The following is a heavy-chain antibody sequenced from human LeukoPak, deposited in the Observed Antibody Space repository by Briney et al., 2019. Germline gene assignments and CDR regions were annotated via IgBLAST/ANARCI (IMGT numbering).Heavy chain of an antibody. CDR3: ARDNSLSGGVRNNWFDA. V-gene: IGHV1-2*02. Sequence: ASVKVSCKASGYTFTGYYMHGVRQAPGQGLEGMGWINPNSGGTNYAQKFQGRVTMTRDTSISTAYMELSRLRSDDTAVYYCARDNSLSGGVRNNWFDAWGQGTLVTVSS. D-gene: IGHD3-16*01. CDR2: INPNSGGT. CDR1: GYTFTGYY. J-gene: IGHJ5*02.